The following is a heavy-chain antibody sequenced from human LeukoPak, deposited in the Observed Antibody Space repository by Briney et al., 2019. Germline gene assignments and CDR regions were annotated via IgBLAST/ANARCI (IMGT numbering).Heavy chain of an antibody. J-gene: IGHJ3*01. CDR1: GLTFNNAW. CDR3: TTVGF. D-gene: IGHD2-2*03. Sequence: PGGSLRLSCAASGLTFNNAWMNWVRQAPGRGLEWVGRIKSKTDGETTDYAAPVKDRFTISRDDSKNTLYLQMNSLKTEDTAVYYCTTVGFWGQGTMVTVSS. V-gene: IGHV3-15*07. CDR2: IKSKTDGETT.